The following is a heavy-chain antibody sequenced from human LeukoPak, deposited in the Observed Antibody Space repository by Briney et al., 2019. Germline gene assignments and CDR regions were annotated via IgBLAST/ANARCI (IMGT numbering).Heavy chain of an antibody. D-gene: IGHD3-10*01. CDR1: GGSISSGSYY. CDR2: IYTSGST. J-gene: IGHJ4*02. Sequence: SETLSLTCTVSGGSISSGSYYWSWIRQPAGKGLEWIGRIYTSGSTNYNPSPKSRVTISVDTSKNQFSLKLSSVTAADTAVYYCARGWFGELFSLGYWGQGTLVTVSS. V-gene: IGHV4-61*02. CDR3: ARGWFGELFSLGY.